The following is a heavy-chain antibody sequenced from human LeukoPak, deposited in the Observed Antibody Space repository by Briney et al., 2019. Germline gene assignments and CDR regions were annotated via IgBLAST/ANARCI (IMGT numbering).Heavy chain of an antibody. Sequence: GGSLRLSCAASGFIFSSCAMSWVRQAAGKGREWVSAISGSGGGTFYADAVKGRFTISRDNPKNTLYLQMNSLRAEDTAVYYCAKDRSILFSDYWGQGTLVTVSS. CDR1: GFIFSSCA. CDR2: ISGSGGGT. CDR3: AKDRSILFSDY. J-gene: IGHJ4*02. V-gene: IGHV3-23*01. D-gene: IGHD3-3*01.